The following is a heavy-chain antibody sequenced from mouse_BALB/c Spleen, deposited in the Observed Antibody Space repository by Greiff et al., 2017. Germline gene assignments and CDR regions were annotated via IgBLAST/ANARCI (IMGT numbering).Heavy chain of an antibody. CDR1: GFSLTGYG. CDR3: ASGGYDYNAMDY. J-gene: IGHJ4*01. Sequence: VQLVESGPGLVAPSQSLSITCTASGFSLTGYGVNWVRQPPGKGLEWLGMIWGDGSTDYNSALTSRLSISKDSSKSKVILKMNSLKTDDTARSYCASGGYDYNAMDYWGQGTSVTVSS. V-gene: IGHV2-6-7*01. CDR2: IWGDGST.